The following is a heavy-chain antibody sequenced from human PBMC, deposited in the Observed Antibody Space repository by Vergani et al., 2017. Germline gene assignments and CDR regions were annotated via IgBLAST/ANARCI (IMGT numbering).Heavy chain of an antibody. CDR1: GFTFNSYA. CDR2: INNNGGST. Sequence: QLLESGGGLIQPGGSLRLSCAASGFTFNSYAMTWVRQAPGKGLEWVSGINNNGGSTYYADSVKGRFTISRDNSKSTMYLQMNSLRDEDTGVYYCARDLRLLYSRFDPWGQGTLVTVSS. CDR3: ARDLRLLYSRFDP. D-gene: IGHD5-12*01. V-gene: IGHV3-23*01. J-gene: IGHJ5*02.